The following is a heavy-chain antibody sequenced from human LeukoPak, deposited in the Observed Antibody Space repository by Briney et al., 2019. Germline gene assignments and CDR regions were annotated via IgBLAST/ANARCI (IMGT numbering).Heavy chain of an antibody. CDR2: INHSGST. CDR3: ARDFCSSTSCENWFDP. CDR1: GGSFSGYY. V-gene: IGHV4-34*01. Sequence: SETLSLTCAVYGGSFSGYYWSWIRQPPGKGLEWIGEINHSGSTNYNPSLKSRVTISVDTSKNQFSLKLSSVTAADTAVYYCARDFCSSTSCENWFDPWGQGTLVTVSS. J-gene: IGHJ5*02. D-gene: IGHD2-2*01.